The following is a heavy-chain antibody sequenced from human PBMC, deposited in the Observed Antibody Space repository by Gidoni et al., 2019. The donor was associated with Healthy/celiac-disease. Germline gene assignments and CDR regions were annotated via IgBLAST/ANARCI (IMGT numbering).Heavy chain of an antibody. Sequence: EVQLLESGGGWVQPGGSLRLSCAASGLTFSSYAMSWVRQAPGKVLGWVSAISGSGGSTYYADSVKGRFTISRDNSKNTLYLQMNSLRAEDTAVYYCAKLRCSSTSCFLGIWGQGTMVTVSS. D-gene: IGHD2-2*01. CDR2: ISGSGGST. V-gene: IGHV3-23*01. CDR3: AKLRCSSTSCFLGI. CDR1: GLTFSSYA. J-gene: IGHJ3*02.